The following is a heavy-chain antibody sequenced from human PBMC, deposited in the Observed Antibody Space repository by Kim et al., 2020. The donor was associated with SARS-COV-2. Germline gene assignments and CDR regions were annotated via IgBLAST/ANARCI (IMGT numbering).Heavy chain of an antibody. Sequence: GGSLRLSCTASGFTFGDYAMSWFRQAPGKGLEWVGFIRSKAYGGTTEYAASVKGRFTISRDDSKSIAYLQMNSLKTEDTAVYYCTSWDDYGDYFPDYWGQGTLVTVSS. CDR1: GFTFGDYA. V-gene: IGHV3-49*03. D-gene: IGHD4-17*01. CDR3: TSWDDYGDYFPDY. J-gene: IGHJ4*02. CDR2: IRSKAYGGTT.